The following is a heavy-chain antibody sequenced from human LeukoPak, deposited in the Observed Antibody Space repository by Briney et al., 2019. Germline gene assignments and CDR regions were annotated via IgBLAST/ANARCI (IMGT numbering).Heavy chain of an antibody. J-gene: IGHJ4*02. CDR1: GYSISNGYY. CDR3: ARDGGGYDWFADY. Sequence: PSETLSLTCTVSGYSISNGYYWGWIRRPPGKGLEWIGTTYHSGTSYYNPSLKSRVTISVDTSKNQFSLKLSSVTAADTAVYYCARDGGGYDWFADYWGQGTLVTVSS. CDR2: TYHSGTS. V-gene: IGHV4-38-2*02. D-gene: IGHD5-12*01.